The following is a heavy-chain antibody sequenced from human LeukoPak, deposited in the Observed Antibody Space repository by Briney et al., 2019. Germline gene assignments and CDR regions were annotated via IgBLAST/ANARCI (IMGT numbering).Heavy chain of an antibody. CDR1: GYTFTGYY. J-gene: IGHJ4*02. Sequence: ASAEVSCKASGYTFTGYYMHWVRQAPGQGLEWMGRINPNSGGTNYAQKFQGRVTMTRDTSISTAYMELSRLRSDDTAVYYCARDSTQRYYYDSSGYYYGVDYRGQGTLVTVSS. D-gene: IGHD3-22*01. CDR3: ARDSTQRYYYDSSGYYYGVDY. V-gene: IGHV1-2*06. CDR2: INPNSGGT.